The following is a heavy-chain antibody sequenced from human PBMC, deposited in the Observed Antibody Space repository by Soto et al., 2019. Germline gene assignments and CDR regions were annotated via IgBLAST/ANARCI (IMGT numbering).Heavy chain of an antibody. D-gene: IGHD3-10*01. J-gene: IGHJ4*02. Sequence: GGSLRLSCAASGFTFRRYCMHGVRQAPGKGLAWVAVISYDGSNKYYADSVKGRFTISRDNSKNTLYLQMNSLRAEETAVYYCAKDPAMNLPALVGAXDYWGQGTLVTXS. CDR2: ISYDGSNK. CDR1: GFTFRRYC. V-gene: IGHV3-30*18. CDR3: AKDPAMNLPALVGAXDY.